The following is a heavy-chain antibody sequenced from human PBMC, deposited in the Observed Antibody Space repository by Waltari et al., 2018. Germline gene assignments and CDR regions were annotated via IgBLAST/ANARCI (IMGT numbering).Heavy chain of an antibody. CDR3: AKIEGMMVRDNRFYFDY. Sequence: QVQLVESGGGVVQPGGSLRLSCAASGFTFSSYGMHWVRQAPGKGLEWVAFIRYDGSNKYDADSVKGRFTISRDNSKNTLYLQMNSLRAEDTAVYYCAKIEGMMVRDNRFYFDYWGQGTLVTVSS. D-gene: IGHD3-22*01. CDR2: IRYDGSNK. CDR1: GFTFSSYG. J-gene: IGHJ4*02. V-gene: IGHV3-30*02.